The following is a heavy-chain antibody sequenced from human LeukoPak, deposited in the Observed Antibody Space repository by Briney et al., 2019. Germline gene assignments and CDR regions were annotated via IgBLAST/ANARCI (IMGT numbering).Heavy chain of an antibody. J-gene: IGHJ6*02. Sequence: SVKVSCKASGGTFSSYAINWVRQAPGQGLEWMGRIIPILGIANYAQKFQGRVTITADKSTSTAYMELSSLRSEDTAVYYCAREFYSGSSDYYYGMDVWGQGTTVTVSS. D-gene: IGHD6-6*01. CDR2: IIPILGIA. V-gene: IGHV1-69*04. CDR1: GGTFSSYA. CDR3: AREFYSGSSDYYYGMDV.